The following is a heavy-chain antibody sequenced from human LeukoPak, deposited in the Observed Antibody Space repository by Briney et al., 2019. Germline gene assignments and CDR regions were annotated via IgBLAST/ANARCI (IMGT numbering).Heavy chain of an antibody. CDR3: ARVLYNWNDCLDY. D-gene: IGHD1-20*01. Sequence: GGSLRLSCAASGFTFSTYWMHWVRQVPGKGLVWVSRISGDGTTTSYADSVKGRFTISRDNAESTLYLQMNSLGAEDAAVYYCARVLYNWNDCLDYWGQGTLVTVSS. V-gene: IGHV3-74*01. J-gene: IGHJ4*02. CDR2: ISGDGTTT. CDR1: GFTFSTYW.